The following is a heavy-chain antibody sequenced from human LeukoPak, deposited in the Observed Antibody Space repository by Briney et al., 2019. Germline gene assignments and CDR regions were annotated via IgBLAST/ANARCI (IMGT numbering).Heavy chain of an antibody. CDR1: GGSISNYY. V-gene: IGHV4-59*01. CDR2: IYYSGST. Sequence: ASETLSLTCTVSGGSISNYYWSWIRQPPGKGLEWIGYIYYSGSTNYNPSLKSRVTISVDTSKNQFSLKLSSVAAADTAVYYCARSGSWTLNFDSWGQGTLVTVSS. CDR3: ARSGSWTLNFDS. J-gene: IGHJ4*02. D-gene: IGHD6-13*01.